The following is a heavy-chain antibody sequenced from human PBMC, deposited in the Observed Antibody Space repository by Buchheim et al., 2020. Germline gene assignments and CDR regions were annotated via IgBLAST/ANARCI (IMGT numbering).Heavy chain of an antibody. J-gene: IGHJ4*02. V-gene: IGHV4-59*01. CDR2: ISYSGSA. CDR1: GGSISNSY. Sequence: QVQLQESGPGLVKPSETLSITCTVSGGSISNSYWSWIRQPPGKGLEWIGYISYSGSANYNPSLRSRVTISLATSKTQISLKLSAVTAADTAVYYCARGRGTDSWGQGTL. D-gene: IGHD3-16*01. CDR3: ARGRGTDS.